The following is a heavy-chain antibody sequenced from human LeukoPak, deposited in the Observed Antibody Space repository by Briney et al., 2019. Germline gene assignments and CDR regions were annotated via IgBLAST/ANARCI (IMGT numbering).Heavy chain of an antibody. CDR3: ARLTQYSSGWPYYFDY. J-gene: IGHJ4*02. V-gene: IGHV4-59*08. D-gene: IGHD6-19*01. CDR2: IYYGGST. Sequence: PSETLSLTCTVSGGSISSYYWSWIRQPPGKGLEWIGYIYYGGSTNYNPSLKSRVTISVDTSKNQFSLKLSSVTAADTAVYYCARLTQYSSGWPYYFDYWGQGTLVTVSS. CDR1: GGSISSYY.